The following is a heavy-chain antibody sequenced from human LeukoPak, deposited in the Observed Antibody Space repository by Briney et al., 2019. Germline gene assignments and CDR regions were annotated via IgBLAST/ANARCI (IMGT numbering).Heavy chain of an antibody. Sequence: GGSLRLSCAASGFTFSGYEMNWVRQAPGKGLEWVSYISGSGDAIDHADSVKGRFTISRDNAKNSLYLQMNSLRAEDTAVYYCARGGGGGYDLKNGPSPYCGGDCWDLFDYWGQGTLVTVSS. J-gene: IGHJ4*02. CDR1: GFTFSGYE. CDR3: ARGGGGGYDLKNGPSPYCGGDCWDLFDY. V-gene: IGHV3-48*03. CDR2: ISGSGDAI. D-gene: IGHD2-21*02.